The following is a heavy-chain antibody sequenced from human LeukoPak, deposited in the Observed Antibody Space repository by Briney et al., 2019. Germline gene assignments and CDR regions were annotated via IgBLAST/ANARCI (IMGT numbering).Heavy chain of an antibody. CDR2: INSDGSKT. CDR1: GFSFSSYW. V-gene: IGHV3-74*01. D-gene: IGHD4-23*01. J-gene: IGHJ5*02. CDR3: AGELVTGS. Sequence: GGSLRLSCAASGFSFSSYWMHWVRQAPGKGLAWVSSINSDGSKTTYADSVKGRFTISRDNAKNTLSLQMDSLRAEDTAVYYCAGELVTGSWGQGTLVTVSS.